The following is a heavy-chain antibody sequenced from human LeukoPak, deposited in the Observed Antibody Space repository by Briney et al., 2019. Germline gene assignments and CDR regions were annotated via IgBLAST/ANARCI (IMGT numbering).Heavy chain of an antibody. J-gene: IGHJ3*02. Sequence: PGGTLRLSCAASGFTFSSYGMSWVRQAPGQGLEWVSAISGSGGSTYYAASVKGRFTISRDNSKNTLYLQMNSLRAEDTAVYYCAKDQDYYGSGSYFSADAFDIGGQGTMVTVS. CDR3: AKDQDYYGSGSYFSADAFDI. D-gene: IGHD3-10*01. CDR1: GFTFSSYG. V-gene: IGHV3-23*01. CDR2: ISGSGGST.